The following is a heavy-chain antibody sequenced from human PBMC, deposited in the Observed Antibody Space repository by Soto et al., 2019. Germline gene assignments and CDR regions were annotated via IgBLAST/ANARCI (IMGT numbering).Heavy chain of an antibody. J-gene: IGHJ4*02. CDR3: ARESIYGDHFDY. CDR1: GFTFSSYA. D-gene: IGHD4-17*01. CDR2: ISSSGGST. V-gene: IGHV3-64*01. Sequence: EVQLVESGGGLVQPGGSLRLSCAASGFTFSSYALHWVRQAPGKGLEYVSAISSSGGSTYYANSVKGRFTISRDNSKNTLYLKMGSLRAEDMAVYYCARESIYGDHFDYWGQGTLVTVSS.